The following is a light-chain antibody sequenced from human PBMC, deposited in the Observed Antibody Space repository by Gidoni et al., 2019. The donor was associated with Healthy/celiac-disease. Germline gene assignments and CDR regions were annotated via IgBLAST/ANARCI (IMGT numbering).Light chain of an antibody. CDR3: QQRSNWPAFT. V-gene: IGKV3-11*01. Sequence: EIVLTQSPATLSLSPGERATLSCRASQSVSSYLAGYQQKPGQAPRLLIYDASNRATGSPARCSGSGSGTDFTLTISSLEPEDFAVYYCQQRSNWPAFTFGPGTKVEIK. CDR2: DAS. J-gene: IGKJ3*01. CDR1: QSVSSY.